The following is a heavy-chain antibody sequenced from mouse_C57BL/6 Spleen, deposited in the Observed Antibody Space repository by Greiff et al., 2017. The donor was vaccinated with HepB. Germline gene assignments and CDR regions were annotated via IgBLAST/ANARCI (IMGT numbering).Heavy chain of an antibody. D-gene: IGHD3-2*02. CDR1: GYTFTSYW. V-gene: IGHV1-59*01. J-gene: IGHJ2*01. CDR3: ANQDYFDY. Sequence: QVQLQQPGAELVRPGTSVKLSCKASGYTFTSYWMHWVKQRPGQGLEWIGVIDPSDSYTNYNQKFKGKATLTVDTSSSTAYMQLSSLTSEDSAVYYCANQDYFDYWGQGTTLTVSS. CDR2: IDPSDSYT.